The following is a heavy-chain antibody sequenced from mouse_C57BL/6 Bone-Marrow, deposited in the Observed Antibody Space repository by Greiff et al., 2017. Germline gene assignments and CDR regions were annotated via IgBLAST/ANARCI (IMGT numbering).Heavy chain of an antibody. CDR1: GYAFSSSW. V-gene: IGHV1-82*01. J-gene: IGHJ2*01. Sequence: VQLQQSGPELVKPGASVKISCKASGYAFSSSWMNWVKQRPGKGLEWIGRIYPGDGDTNYNGKFKGKATLTADKSSSTAYMQLSSLTSEDSAVYFCARDHYGSSPGDYWGQGTTLTVSS. CDR2: IYPGDGDT. D-gene: IGHD1-1*01. CDR3: ARDHYGSSPGDY.